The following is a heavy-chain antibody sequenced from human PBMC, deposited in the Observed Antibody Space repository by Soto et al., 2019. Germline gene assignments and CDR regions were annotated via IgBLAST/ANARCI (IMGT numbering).Heavy chain of an antibody. V-gene: IGHV3-74*03. D-gene: IGHD6-19*01. J-gene: IGHJ5*02. CDR2: INSDGSSV. Sequence: EVQLVESGGGLVQPGGSLRLSCATSGFTFSSYWMHWVRKAPGKGLVWVSRINSDGSSVTYADSVKGRFTISRDNANNTLYLEMNSLKVEDTALYYCAGPGRSGWISSFDPWGHGTLGTVSS. CDR3: AGPGRSGWISSFDP. CDR1: GFTFSSYW.